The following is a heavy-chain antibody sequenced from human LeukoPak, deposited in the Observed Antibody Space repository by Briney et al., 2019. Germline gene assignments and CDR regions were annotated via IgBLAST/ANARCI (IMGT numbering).Heavy chain of an antibody. D-gene: IGHD1-26*01. V-gene: IGHV4-59*01. CDR3: ARSALVVGAILDAFDI. CDR1: GGSISSYH. J-gene: IGHJ3*02. CDR2: NYYSGST. Sequence: SETLSLTCAVSGGSISSYHWSWIRQPPGKGLEWIGYNYYSGSTNYNPSLKSRVTISVDTSKNQFSLKLSSVTAADTAVYYCARSALVVGAILDAFDIWGQGTMVTVSS.